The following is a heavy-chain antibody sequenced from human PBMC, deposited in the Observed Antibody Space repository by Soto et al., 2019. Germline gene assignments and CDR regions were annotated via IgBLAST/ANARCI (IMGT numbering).Heavy chain of an antibody. V-gene: IGHV3-23*01. CDR2: ISGSGDRT. Sequence: EAQLLESGGGLVQPGGSLRLSCAASGFIFSNYGMSWVRQAPGKGLEWVSSISGSGDRTHNADSLRARFTISRDDSRNTPNLQMNSLRAEDTAIYFCATTKGYIDPFDLWGQGTLVTVSS. CDR1: GFIFSNYG. J-gene: IGHJ4*02. CDR3: ATTKGYIDPFDL. D-gene: IGHD5-12*01.